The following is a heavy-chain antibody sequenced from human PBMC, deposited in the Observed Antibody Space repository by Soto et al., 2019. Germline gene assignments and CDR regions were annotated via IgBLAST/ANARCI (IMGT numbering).Heavy chain of an antibody. Sequence: SETLSLTCTVSGGSTSGSSYYWAWIRQPPGKDLEWIGSGYYSGSTYYNTSLKSRVTISVDTSVDQFSLKLSSVTAADTAVYYCASLQLAALDFDYWGQGTLVTVSS. CDR2: GYYSGST. CDR3: ASLQLAALDFDY. J-gene: IGHJ4*02. CDR1: GGSTSGSSYY. D-gene: IGHD6-25*01. V-gene: IGHV4-39*01.